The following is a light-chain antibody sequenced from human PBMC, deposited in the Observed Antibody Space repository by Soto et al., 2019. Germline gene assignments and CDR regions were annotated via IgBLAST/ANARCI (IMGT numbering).Light chain of an antibody. CDR2: DDS. CDR1: QSVYSW. J-gene: IGKJ2*01. Sequence: DFHMTQSPSTLSASVGDRVTITCRTSQSVYSWLAWYQQKPGKAPKLLIFDDSILQSGVPSRFNGSASGTEFTLTISSLQPDDFATYYCQHYGSLYTFGQGTKLEIK. V-gene: IGKV1-5*01. CDR3: QHYGSLYT.